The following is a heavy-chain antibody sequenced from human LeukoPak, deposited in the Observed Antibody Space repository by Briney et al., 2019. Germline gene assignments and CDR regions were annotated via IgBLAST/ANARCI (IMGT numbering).Heavy chain of an antibody. CDR2: IYTSGST. J-gene: IGHJ5*02. V-gene: IGHV4-4*09. CDR1: GGTISSYY. CDR3: ARLTGPPIRRYCSSTSCLGWFDP. Sequence: PSETLSLTCTVSGGTISSYYWSWIRQPPGKGLEWIGYIYTSGSTNYNPSLKGRVTISVDTSKNQPTLTLSPVTAADTAVYYCARLTGPPIRRYCSSTSCLGWFDPWGQGTLVTVSS. D-gene: IGHD2-2*01.